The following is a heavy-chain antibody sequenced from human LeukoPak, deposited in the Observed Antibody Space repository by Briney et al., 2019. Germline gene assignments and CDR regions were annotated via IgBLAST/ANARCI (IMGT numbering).Heavy chain of an antibody. V-gene: IGHV3-7*03. CDR3: AKRKRYCSSTGCYGYYYYYMDV. CDR2: IKQDGSEK. CDR1: GFTFSSYW. Sequence: GGSLRLSCAASGFTFSSYWMSWVRQAPGKGLEWVANIKQDGSEKYYVDSVKGRFTISRDNAKNSLYLQMNSLRAEDTAVYYCAKRKRYCSSTGCYGYYYYYMDVWGKGTTVTVSS. J-gene: IGHJ6*03. D-gene: IGHD2-2*01.